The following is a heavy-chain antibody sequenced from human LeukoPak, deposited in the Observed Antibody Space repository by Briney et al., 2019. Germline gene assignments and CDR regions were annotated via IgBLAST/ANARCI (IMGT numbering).Heavy chain of an antibody. CDR1: GGSISSYY. CDR3: ARGRARYYDSWFDP. CDR2: IYYSGST. Sequence: SETLSPTCTVSGGSISSYYWSWIRQPPGKGLEWIGYIYYSGSTNYNPSLKSRVTISVDTSKNQFSLKLSSVTAADTAVYYCARGRARYYDSWFDPWGQGTLVTVSS. V-gene: IGHV4-59*01. J-gene: IGHJ5*02. D-gene: IGHD3-22*01.